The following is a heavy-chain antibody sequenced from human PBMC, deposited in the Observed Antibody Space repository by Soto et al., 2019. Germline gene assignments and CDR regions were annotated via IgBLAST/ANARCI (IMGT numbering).Heavy chain of an antibody. CDR3: ASTFAPATSGYYYYYGMDV. D-gene: IGHD6-25*01. CDR1: GGSISSYY. CDR2: IYYSGST. V-gene: IGHV4-59*01. J-gene: IGHJ6*02. Sequence: PSETLSLTCTVSGGSISSYYWSWIRQPPGKALEWIGYIYYSGSTNYNPSLESRVTISVDTSKNQFSLKLSSVTAADTAVYYCASTFAPATSGYYYYYGMDVWGQGTTVTVSS.